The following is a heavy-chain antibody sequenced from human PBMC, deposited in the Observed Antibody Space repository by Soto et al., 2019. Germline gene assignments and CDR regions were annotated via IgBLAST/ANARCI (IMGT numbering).Heavy chain of an antibody. J-gene: IGHJ4*02. CDR2: ISSSSSYI. Sequence: GGSLRLSCAASGFTFSSYSMNWVRQAPGKGLEWVSSISSSSSYIYYADSVKGRFTISRDNAKNSLYLQMNSLRAEATAVYYCARDLVPDPRAVAAIDYWGQGTLVTVSS. D-gene: IGHD6-19*01. CDR1: GFTFSSYS. V-gene: IGHV3-21*01. CDR3: ARDLVPDPRAVAAIDY.